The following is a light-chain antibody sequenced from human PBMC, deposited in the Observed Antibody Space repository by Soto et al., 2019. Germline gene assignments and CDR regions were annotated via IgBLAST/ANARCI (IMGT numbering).Light chain of an antibody. CDR1: PSDVGGSNS. CDR3: SSYAPSDVV. V-gene: IGLV2-8*01. J-gene: IGLJ2*01. Sequence: QSALTQPPSASGSPGQSVTISCTGTPSDVGGSNSVSWYQQHPGKAPNLMIYDVNKRPSGVPDRFSGSKSGNTASLTVSGLQAADEAYYFSSSYAPSDVVFGGGTKLTVL. CDR2: DVN.